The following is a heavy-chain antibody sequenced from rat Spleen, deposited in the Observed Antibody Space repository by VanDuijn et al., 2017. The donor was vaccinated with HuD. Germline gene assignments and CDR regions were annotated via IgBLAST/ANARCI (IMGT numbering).Heavy chain of an antibody. J-gene: IGHJ3*01. CDR2: IRTSGVIL. D-gene: IGHD1-1*01. CDR3: ARHGTSVRVWFAY. CDR1: GFSFSDSD. V-gene: IGHV5-25*01. Sequence: EVKLVESGGGLVQPGGSLSLSCTASGFSFSDSDMAWVRQAPAKGLEWVASIRTSGVILYYRDSVKGRFTVSRDDAHSTLYLQMNSLRSEDTATYYCARHGTSVRVWFAYWGQGTLVTVSS.